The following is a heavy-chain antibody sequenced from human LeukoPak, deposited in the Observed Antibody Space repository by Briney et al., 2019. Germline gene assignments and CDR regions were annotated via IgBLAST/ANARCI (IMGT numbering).Heavy chain of an antibody. J-gene: IGHJ3*02. CDR2: IYPGDSDT. Sequence: GESLKISCKGSGYSFTNYWIGWVRQMPGKGLEWMGIIYPGDSDTRYSPSFQGQVTISADKSISTAYLQRSSLKASDTAMYYCASSPGIAVAGGGWAFDIWGQGTMVTVSS. CDR3: ASSPGIAVAGGGWAFDI. CDR1: GYSFTNYW. D-gene: IGHD6-19*01. V-gene: IGHV5-51*01.